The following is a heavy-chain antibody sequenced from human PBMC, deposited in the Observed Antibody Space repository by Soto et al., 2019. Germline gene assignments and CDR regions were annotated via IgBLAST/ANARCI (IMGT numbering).Heavy chain of an antibody. D-gene: IGHD6-19*01. CDR1: GYTFTSYA. CDR2: INAGTGNT. V-gene: IGHV1-3*01. J-gene: IGHJ4*02. Sequence: QVRLVQSGAEVKKPGASVKVSCKASGYTFTSYAMHWVRQAPGQRLEWMGWINAGTGNTKYSQKFQGRVTITRDTSASTAYMELSSLRSEDTAVYYCARPPAVAGVFYFDYWGQGTLVTVSS. CDR3: ARPPAVAGVFYFDY.